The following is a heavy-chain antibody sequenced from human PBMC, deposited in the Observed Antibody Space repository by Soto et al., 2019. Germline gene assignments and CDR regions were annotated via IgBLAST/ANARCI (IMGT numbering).Heavy chain of an antibody. CDR1: GFTLSDYY. V-gene: IGHV3-11*01. Sequence: QVQLVESGGGLVKPGGSLRLSCEASGFTLSDYYMTWIRQAPGKGLERISYISSSATIIYYADTVKGRFTISRDNTKTSLYLQMKSLRADETAVDYCAGAVKQWLVGGDYYYYYMDVWGKGTTVTVSS. J-gene: IGHJ6*03. CDR3: AGAVKQWLVGGDYYYYYMDV. CDR2: ISSSATII. D-gene: IGHD6-19*01.